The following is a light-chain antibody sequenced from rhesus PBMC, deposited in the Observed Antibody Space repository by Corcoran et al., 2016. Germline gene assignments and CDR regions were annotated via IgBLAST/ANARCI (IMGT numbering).Light chain of an antibody. CDR2: AAS. J-gene: IGKJ3*01. V-gene: IGKV1-44*01. CDR1: QTISSY. Sequence: DIQMTQSPSSLSASVGDRVTITCRASQTISSYLAWYQQKPGKVPKLLIYAASSLESGVPSRFCGSGSGTEFTLTISSLQPEDFATYYCQQHNSHPFTFGPGTKLDIK. CDR3: QQHNSHPFT.